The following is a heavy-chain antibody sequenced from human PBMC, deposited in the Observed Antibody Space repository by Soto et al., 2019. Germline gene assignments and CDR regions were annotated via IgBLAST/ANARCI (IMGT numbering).Heavy chain of an antibody. V-gene: IGHV4-4*07. Sequence: WETLCLTCTASGATISGFYWSWIRKSSGKGLEWIARIYATGSTDYNPSLKSRVIMSVEQSKKQISLKLSSGTAADTAVYYCVRDGTRSLRDWFEPWGQGISVTGSS. CDR1: GATISGFY. D-gene: IGHD1-1*01. J-gene: IGHJ5*02. CDR3: VRDGTRSLRDWFEP. CDR2: IYATGST.